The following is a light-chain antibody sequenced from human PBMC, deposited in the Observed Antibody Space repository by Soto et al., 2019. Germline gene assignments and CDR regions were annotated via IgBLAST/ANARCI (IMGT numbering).Light chain of an antibody. Sequence: QSALTQPASVSGSPGQSITISCTGTSSDVGRYNYVSWYQQHPGKAPKLMIYEVSNRPSGVSNRFSGSKSGNTASLTISGLQAEDEADFYCSSYTASSTLVVFGGGTKVTV. J-gene: IGLJ2*01. CDR3: SSYTASSTLVV. CDR2: EVS. V-gene: IGLV2-14*01. CDR1: SSDVGRYNY.